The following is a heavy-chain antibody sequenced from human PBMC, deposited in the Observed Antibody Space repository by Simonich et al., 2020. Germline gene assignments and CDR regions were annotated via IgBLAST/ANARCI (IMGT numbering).Heavy chain of an antibody. V-gene: IGHV1-69*09. CDR2: ISPILGIA. D-gene: IGHD2-15*01. CDR1: GGTFSSYA. J-gene: IGHJ6*03. Sequence: QVQLVQSGAEVKKPGSSVKVSCKASGGTFSSYAISWVRQAPEQGPEWMGGISPILGIANYAQKFKGRVTITADKSTSTAYMELSSLRSEDTAVYYCARGGLADRRIVYYYYMDVWGKGTTVTVSS. CDR3: ARGGLADRRIVYYYYMDV.